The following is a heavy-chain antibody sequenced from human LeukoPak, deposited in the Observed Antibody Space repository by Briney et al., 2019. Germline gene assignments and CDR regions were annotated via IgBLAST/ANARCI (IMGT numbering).Heavy chain of an antibody. CDR1: GYTFAGYY. J-gene: IGHJ5*02. V-gene: IGHV1-2*02. D-gene: IGHD2-21*02. Sequence: ASVKVSCKASGYTFAGYYMHWVRQAPGQGLEWMGWINPNSGGTNYAQKFQGRVTMTRDTSISTAYMELSRLRSDDTAVYYCARDVTKRNWFDPWGQGTLVTVSS. CDR2: INPNSGGT. CDR3: ARDVTKRNWFDP.